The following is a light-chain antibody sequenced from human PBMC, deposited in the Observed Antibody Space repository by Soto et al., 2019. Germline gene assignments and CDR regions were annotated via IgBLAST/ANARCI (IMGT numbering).Light chain of an antibody. Sequence: QSVLTQPPSVSEAPRQRVTISCSGSSSNIGNNAVNWYQQLPGKAPKLLIYYDDLLASGVSDRFSGSKSGPSASLAISGLQSEDEAIYYCAAWDDGLNGPVFGGGTKVTVL. CDR1: SSNIGNNA. V-gene: IGLV1-36*01. CDR2: YDD. CDR3: AAWDDGLNGPV. J-gene: IGLJ3*02.